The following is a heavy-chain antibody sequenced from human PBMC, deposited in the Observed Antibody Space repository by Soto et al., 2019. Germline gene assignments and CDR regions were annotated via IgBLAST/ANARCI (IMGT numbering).Heavy chain of an antibody. D-gene: IGHD6-13*01. CDR1: GGSFKSGSYS. CDR3: ASSSRIAAAGMGDVY. CDR2: VYHTGRT. J-gene: IGHJ4*02. Sequence: PSETLSLTCTVSGGSFKSGSYSWSWIRQPPGKGLEWIGYVYHTGRTSYNPSLKSRVSISMDTSKNQFSLNLDSVTAADTAVYYCASSSRIAAAGMGDVYWGQGTLVTVSS. V-gene: IGHV4-61*01.